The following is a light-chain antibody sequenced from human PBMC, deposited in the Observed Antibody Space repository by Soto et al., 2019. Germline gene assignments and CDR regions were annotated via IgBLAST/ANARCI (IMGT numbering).Light chain of an antibody. J-gene: IGKJ5*01. CDR2: DAS. CDR1: QSVGSD. Sequence: EIVMTPSPATLSVSPVERATLSCRASQSVGSDLAWYQQKPGQAPRLLIYDASTRATGISARFSGSGSGTEFTLTISSLQSEDFAVYYCQQYHNWPITFGQGTRLEIK. CDR3: QQYHNWPIT. V-gene: IGKV3-15*01.